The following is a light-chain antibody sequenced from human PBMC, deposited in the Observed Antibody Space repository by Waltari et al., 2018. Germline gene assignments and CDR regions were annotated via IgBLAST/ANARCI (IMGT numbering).Light chain of an antibody. CDR2: DAS. Sequence: IVLTQSPATLSVSPGGSATLTRRASQTVTNNLAWYQEKPGQSPRLLIHDASTRATGIAARFSASGSGRQFTLTISRLQSEDVAVYYCQQFYSTPLTFGGGTKVEIK. V-gene: IGKV3D-15*01. CDR1: QTVTNN. J-gene: IGKJ4*01. CDR3: QQFYSTPLT.